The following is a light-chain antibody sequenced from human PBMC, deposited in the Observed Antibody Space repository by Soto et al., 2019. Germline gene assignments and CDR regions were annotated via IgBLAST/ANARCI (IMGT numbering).Light chain of an antibody. CDR1: KSVSSN. V-gene: IGKV3-15*01. CDR3: QQYNNWWT. Sequence: EIVMTQSPATLSVSPGERATLSCRASKSVSSNLARYQQKPGQAPRLLIYGASTRATGIPARFSGSGSGTEFTLTISSLQSEDFAVYYCQQYNNWWTFGQGTKVEIK. CDR2: GAS. J-gene: IGKJ1*01.